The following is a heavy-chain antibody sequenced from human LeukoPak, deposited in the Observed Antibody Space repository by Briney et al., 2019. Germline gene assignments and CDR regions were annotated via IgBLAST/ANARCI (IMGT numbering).Heavy chain of an antibody. Sequence: GGSLRLSCAASGFTLSSYWMSWVRQAPGKGLEWVAIIKEDGTEKYYVDSVKGRFTISRDNAKNSLYLQMNSLRAEDTAVYYCARDPKTYYYDSSGYYFDYWGQGTLVTVSS. D-gene: IGHD3-22*01. CDR2: IKEDGTEK. CDR3: ARDPKTYYYDSSGYYFDY. V-gene: IGHV3-7*01. J-gene: IGHJ4*02. CDR1: GFTLSSYW.